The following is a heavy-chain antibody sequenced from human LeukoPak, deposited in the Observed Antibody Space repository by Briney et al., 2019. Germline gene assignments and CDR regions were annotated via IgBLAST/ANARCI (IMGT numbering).Heavy chain of an antibody. J-gene: IGHJ4*02. CDR2: IYYSGST. Sequence: SETLSLTCTVSGGSISSGDYYWSWLRQPPGTGREWLGYIYYSGSTYYNPSLKSRVTISVDTSKNQFSLKLSSVTAADTAVYYCARDYYDSSGYYYIPFDYWGQGTLVTVSS. V-gene: IGHV4-30-4*08. CDR1: GGSISSGDYY. CDR3: ARDYYDSSGYYYIPFDY. D-gene: IGHD3-22*01.